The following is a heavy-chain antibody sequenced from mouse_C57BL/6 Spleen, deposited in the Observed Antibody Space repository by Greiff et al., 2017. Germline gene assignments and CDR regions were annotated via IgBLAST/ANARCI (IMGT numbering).Heavy chain of an antibody. CDR2: IYPGDGDT. V-gene: IGHV1-82*01. D-gene: IGHD4-1*01. J-gene: IGHJ1*03. Sequence: VHLVESGPELVKPGASVKISCKASGYAFSSSWMNWVKQRPGKGLEWIGRIYPGDGDTNYNGKFKGKATLTADKSSSTAYMQLSSLTSEDSAVYFCARSVTGTGDWYFDVWGTGTTVTVSS. CDR1: GYAFSSSW. CDR3: ARSVTGTGDWYFDV.